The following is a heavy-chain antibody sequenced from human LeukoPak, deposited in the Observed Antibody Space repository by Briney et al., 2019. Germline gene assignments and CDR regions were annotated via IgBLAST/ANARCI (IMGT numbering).Heavy chain of an antibody. J-gene: IGHJ6*02. CDR2: IIPILGIA. Sequence: SVKVSCKASGGTFSSYAISWVRQAPGQGLEWMGRIIPILGIANYAQKFQGRVTITADKSTSTAYMELGSLRSEDTAVYYCARAGYSSSSGAPYYYYGMDVWGQGTTVTVSS. CDR3: ARAGYSSSSGAPYYYYGMDV. D-gene: IGHD6-6*01. V-gene: IGHV1-69*04. CDR1: GGTFSSYA.